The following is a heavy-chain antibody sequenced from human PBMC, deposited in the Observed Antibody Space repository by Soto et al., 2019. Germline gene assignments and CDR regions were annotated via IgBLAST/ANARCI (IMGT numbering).Heavy chain of an antibody. CDR1: GFTFSSYA. CDR3: ARDHGSGYDFRPYFDY. D-gene: IGHD5-12*01. V-gene: IGHV3-30-3*01. CDR2: ISYDGSNK. J-gene: IGHJ4*02. Sequence: QVQLVESGGGVVQPGRSLRLSCAASGFTFSSYAMHWVRQAPGKGLEWVAVISYDGSNKYYADSVKGRFTISRDNSKNTLYLQMNSLRAEDTAVYYCARDHGSGYDFRPYFDYWGQGTLVTVSS.